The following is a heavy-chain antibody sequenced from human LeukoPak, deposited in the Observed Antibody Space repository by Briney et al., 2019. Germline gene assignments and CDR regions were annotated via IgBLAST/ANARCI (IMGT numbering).Heavy chain of an antibody. D-gene: IGHD2-15*01. Sequence: GGSLRLSCAASGFTFSSYSMNWVRQAPGKGLEWVSSISSSSSYIYYADSVKGRFTISRDNAKNSLYLQMNSLRAEDTAVYYCARVEVRGVVVVAAIDYWGQGALVTVSS. J-gene: IGHJ4*02. V-gene: IGHV3-21*01. CDR2: ISSSSSYI. CDR1: GFTFSSYS. CDR3: ARVEVRGVVVVAAIDY.